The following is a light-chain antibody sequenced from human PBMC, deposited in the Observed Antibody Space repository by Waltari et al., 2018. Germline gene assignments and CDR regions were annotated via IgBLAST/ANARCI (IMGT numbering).Light chain of an antibody. V-gene: IGKV3-11*01. CDR1: KSVNKY. Sequence: EIVLTQSPATLSLSPGESATLSCRASKSVNKYLDWFQQKDGQAPRLLVYGASHRTACLPARFSGSGYGTDFTLTISSLEPQDFAVYYCLKRAGGPLFGGGTKV. CDR3: LKRAGGPL. CDR2: GAS. J-gene: IGKJ4*01.